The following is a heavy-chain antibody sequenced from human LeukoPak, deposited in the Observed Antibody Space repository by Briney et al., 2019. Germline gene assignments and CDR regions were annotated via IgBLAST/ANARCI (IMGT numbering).Heavy chain of an antibody. D-gene: IGHD1-1*01. J-gene: IGHJ3*02. CDR3: ARDMRTTWSAFDI. Sequence: GGSLRLSCAASGFTFSSYSMNWVRQAPGKGLEWVSSISSSSSYIYYADSVKGRFTISRDNAKNSLYLQMNSLRAEDTAVYYCARDMRTTWSAFDIWGQGTMVTVSS. CDR1: GFTFSSYS. CDR2: ISSSSSYI. V-gene: IGHV3-21*01.